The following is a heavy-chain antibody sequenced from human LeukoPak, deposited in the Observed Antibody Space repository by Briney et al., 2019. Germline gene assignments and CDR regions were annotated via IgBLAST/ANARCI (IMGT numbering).Heavy chain of an antibody. J-gene: IGHJ4*02. CDR2: IKQDGSEK. Sequence: GGSLRLSRAASGFTFSSYWMSWVRQDPGKGLEWVANIKQDGSEKYYVDSVKGRFTISRDNAKNSLYLQMNSLRAEDTAVYYCARDGGYCSSTSCRRASHFDYWGQGTLVTVSS. V-gene: IGHV3-7*01. D-gene: IGHD2-2*01. CDR1: GFTFSSYW. CDR3: ARDGGYCSSTSCRRASHFDY.